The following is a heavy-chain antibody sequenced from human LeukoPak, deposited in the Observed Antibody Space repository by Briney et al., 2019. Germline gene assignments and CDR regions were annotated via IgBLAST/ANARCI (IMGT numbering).Heavy chain of an antibody. D-gene: IGHD6-6*01. CDR3: TRQSDSSSSRYFDY. V-gene: IGHV5-51*01. J-gene: IGHJ4*02. CDR1: GYSFTSYW. CDR2: IYPGDSDT. Sequence: GESLKISCKGSGYSFTSYWIGWVRQMPGKGLEWMGIIYPGDSDTRYSPSFQGQVTISADKSISTAYLQWSSLKASGTAMYYCTRQSDSSSSRYFDYWGQGTLVTVSS.